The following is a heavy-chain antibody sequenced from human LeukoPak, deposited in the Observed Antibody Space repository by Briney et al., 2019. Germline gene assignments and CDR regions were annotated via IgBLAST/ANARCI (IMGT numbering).Heavy chain of an antibody. V-gene: IGHV3-7*01. D-gene: IGHD3-16*01. CDR1: GFTFSSYS. CDR2: IKQDGSEK. CDR3: ARDGVYYYYYYYMDV. Sequence: GGSLRLPCAASGFTFSSYSMTWVRQAPGKGLEWVANIKQDGSEKNYVDSVKGRFTISRDNAKNSLYLQMNSLRAEDMAVYYCARDGVYYYYYYYMDVWGKGTTVTVSS. J-gene: IGHJ6*03.